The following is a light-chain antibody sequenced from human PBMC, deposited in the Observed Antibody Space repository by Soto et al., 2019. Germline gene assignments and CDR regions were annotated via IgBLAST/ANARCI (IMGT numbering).Light chain of an antibody. Sequence: DIVMTQSPDSLAVSLGERATINVKSRKSVFYSSNNKNYLAWYKKKPGQHTKLLIYWASTRESGVPDRVSGSGSGTDVTLTISSLQTEDFATYYCQQSYSTPWTFGQGTKVDIK. CDR2: WAS. V-gene: IGKV4-1*01. CDR1: KSVFYSSNNKNY. CDR3: QQSYSTPWT. J-gene: IGKJ1*01.